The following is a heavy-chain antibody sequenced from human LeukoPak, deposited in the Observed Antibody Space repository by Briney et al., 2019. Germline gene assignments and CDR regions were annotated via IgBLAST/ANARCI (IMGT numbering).Heavy chain of an antibody. J-gene: IGHJ3*02. V-gene: IGHV4-59*01. CDR1: GGSISSYY. Sequence: SETLSLTCTVSGGSISSYYWSWIRQPPGKGLEWIGYIYYSGSTNYNPSLKSRVTISVDTSKNQFSPKLSSVTAADTAVYYCARGLGYLDAFDIWGQGTMVTVSS. CDR3: ARGLGYLDAFDI. CDR2: IYYSGST. D-gene: IGHD5-12*01.